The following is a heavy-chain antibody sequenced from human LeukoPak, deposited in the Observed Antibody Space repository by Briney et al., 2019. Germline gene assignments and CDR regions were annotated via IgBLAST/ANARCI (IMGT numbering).Heavy chain of an antibody. J-gene: IGHJ6*02. Sequence: SETLSLTCIVSGGSISSYYWSWIRQPPGKGLEWIGYVYYSGRTNYNPSLKSRVTISVDTSKRQFSLRMNSVTAADTAVYFCAGYYSRIYGMDVWGQGTSVTVSS. CDR3: AGYYSRIYGMDV. D-gene: IGHD3-3*01. CDR1: GGSISSYY. V-gene: IGHV4-59*12. CDR2: VYYSGRT.